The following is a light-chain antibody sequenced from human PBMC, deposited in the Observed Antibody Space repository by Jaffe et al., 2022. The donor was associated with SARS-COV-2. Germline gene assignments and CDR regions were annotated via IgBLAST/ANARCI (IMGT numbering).Light chain of an antibody. CDR2: ASS. V-gene: IGKV3-15*01. CDR1: QSLSSN. J-gene: IGKJ2*01. Sequence: MVMTQSPPTLSVSPGESATLSCRASQSLSSNLAWYQQKPGQAPRLLIYASSTRATNIPARFSGSGSGTDFTLTISSLQSEDFAVYYCQQYNFWPYTFGQGTKLEIK. CDR3: QQYNFWPYT.